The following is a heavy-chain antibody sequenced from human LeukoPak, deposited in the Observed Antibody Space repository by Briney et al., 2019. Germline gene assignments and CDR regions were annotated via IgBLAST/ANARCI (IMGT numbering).Heavy chain of an antibody. D-gene: IGHD2-2*01. CDR1: GFTFSSYA. J-gene: IGHJ4*02. Sequence: GRSLRLSCLASGFTFSSYAIHWVRQAPGKGLEWVSAISGSGGSTYYADSVKGRFTISRDNSKNALFLQMNSLRAEDTAVYYCAKSGPYCSSTSCNYFDYWGQGTLVTVSS. CDR2: ISGSGGST. CDR3: AKSGPYCSSTSCNYFDY. V-gene: IGHV3-23*01.